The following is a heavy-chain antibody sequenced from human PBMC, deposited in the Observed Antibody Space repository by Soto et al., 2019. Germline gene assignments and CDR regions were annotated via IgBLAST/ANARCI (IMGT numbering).Heavy chain of an antibody. J-gene: IGHJ5*02. CDR1: GGSISSYY. Sequence: SETLSLTCTVPGGSISSYYWSWIRQPAGKGLEWIGRIYTSGSTNYNPSLKSRVTMSVDTSKNQFSLKLSSVTAADTAVYYCARDLKYCSSTSCYHNWFDPWGQGTLVTVSS. V-gene: IGHV4-4*07. CDR3: ARDLKYCSSTSCYHNWFDP. CDR2: IYTSGST. D-gene: IGHD2-2*01.